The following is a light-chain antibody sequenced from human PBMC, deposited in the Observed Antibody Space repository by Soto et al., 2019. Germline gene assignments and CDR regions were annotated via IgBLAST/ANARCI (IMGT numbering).Light chain of an antibody. V-gene: IGLV2-14*03. CDR3: SSYTSSISYV. Sequence: QSVLTQSASVSGSPGQSITISCTGTSSDVGGYNYVSWYQSHPGEAPKLIIYDVSNRPSGVSDRFSGSKSGNTASLTISGLQAEDEADYYCSSYTSSISYVFGTGTKLTVL. CDR2: DVS. CDR1: SSDVGGYNY. J-gene: IGLJ1*01.